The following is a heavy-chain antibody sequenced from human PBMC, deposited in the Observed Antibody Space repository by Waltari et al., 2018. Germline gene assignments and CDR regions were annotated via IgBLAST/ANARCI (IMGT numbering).Heavy chain of an antibody. CDR2: VDTEDGET. Sequence: EVQLLQSWAELKEPGTTVRISCKVSGYTFSDYYIHWVQQAPGKGLRWMGLVDTEDGETIYAENFQGRVTISADTSTDTAFMERSSLRAEDTAVYYCAKDQGYAGKDGDLRHWGQGSLVSVSS. CDR1: GYTFSDYY. D-gene: IGHD2-2*01. V-gene: IGHV1-69-2*01. J-gene: IGHJ1*01. CDR3: AKDQGYAGKDGDLRH.